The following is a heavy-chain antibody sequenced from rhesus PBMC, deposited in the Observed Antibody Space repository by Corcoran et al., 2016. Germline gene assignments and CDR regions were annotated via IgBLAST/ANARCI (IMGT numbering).Heavy chain of an antibody. Sequence: QVQLQESGPGLVKPSETLSLTCVVSGGSISSNYWNWNLQPPGNGLEWIGRIYGGSGSTSYNPSLTSRVTISTDTSKNQFSLKLSSVTAADTAMYYCASAYGLDSWGQGVVVTVSS. CDR3: ASAYGLDS. J-gene: IGHJ6*01. CDR1: GGSISSNY. V-gene: IGHV4-147*01. CDR2: IYGGSGST.